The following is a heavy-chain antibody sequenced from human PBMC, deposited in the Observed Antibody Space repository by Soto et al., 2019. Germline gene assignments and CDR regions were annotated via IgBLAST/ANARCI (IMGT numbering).Heavy chain of an antibody. CDR1: AFTCNTDE. V-gene: IGHV3-48*03. D-gene: IGHD3-3*01. CDR2: ISSSATTI. Sequence: VGSLTLSSPPPAFTCNTDEMNWVRQAPGKGLEWVSYISSSATTIYYAASVKVRFTISRDNARNSLYLRMNSLTAEDTAVYYCARGWSDFWSSAGYFECSGQGTQVTVSS. J-gene: IGHJ4*02. CDR3: ARGWSDFWSSAGYFEC.